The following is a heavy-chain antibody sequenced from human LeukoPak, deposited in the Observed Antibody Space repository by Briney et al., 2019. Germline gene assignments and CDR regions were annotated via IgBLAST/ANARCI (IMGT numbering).Heavy chain of an antibody. CDR1: GFTFSSYA. D-gene: IGHD3-22*01. CDR2: ISYDGSNK. Sequence: GGSLRLSCAASGFTFSSYAMHWVRQAPGKGLEWVAVISYDGSNKYYADSVKGRFTISRDNSKNTLYPQMNSLRAEDTAVYYCARDAMIVVVYDAFDIWGQGTMVTVSS. CDR3: ARDAMIVVVYDAFDI. J-gene: IGHJ3*02. V-gene: IGHV3-30*17.